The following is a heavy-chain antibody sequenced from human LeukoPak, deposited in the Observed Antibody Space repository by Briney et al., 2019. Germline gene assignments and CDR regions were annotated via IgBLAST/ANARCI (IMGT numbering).Heavy chain of an antibody. V-gene: IGHV4-59*08. Sequence: SETLSLTCTVSGGSISSYYWSWIRQPPGKGLEWIGYIYYSGSTNYNPSLKSRVTISLDTSKNQFSLKLSSVTAADTAVYYCARHPRIAAAGIDYWGQGTLVTVSS. CDR3: ARHPRIAAAGIDY. CDR2: IYYSGST. CDR1: GGSISSYY. D-gene: IGHD6-13*01. J-gene: IGHJ4*02.